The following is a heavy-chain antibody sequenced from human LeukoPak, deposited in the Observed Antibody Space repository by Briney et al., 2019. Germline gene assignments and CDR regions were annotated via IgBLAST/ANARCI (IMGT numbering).Heavy chain of an antibody. CDR3: ARGDYGDYFDY. V-gene: IGHV3-23*01. Sequence: GGSLRLSCAASGFTFSSYAMSWVRQAPGKGLERVSAISVSGGSTYYADSVKGRFTISRDNSKNKVYLQMSSLRAEDTAVYYCARGDYGDYFDYWGQGTLIIVSS. J-gene: IGHJ4*02. CDR1: GFTFSSYA. D-gene: IGHD4-17*01. CDR2: ISVSGGST.